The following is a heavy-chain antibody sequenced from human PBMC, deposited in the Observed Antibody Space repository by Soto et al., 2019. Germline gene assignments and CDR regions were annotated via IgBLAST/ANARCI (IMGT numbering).Heavy chain of an antibody. CDR3: AREEVSSSLYYYYYYGMDV. V-gene: IGHV3-30-3*01. CDR2: ISYDGSNK. J-gene: IGHJ6*02. D-gene: IGHD6-13*01. CDR1: GFTFSSYA. Sequence: GESLKISCAASGFTFSSYAMHWVRQAPGKGLEWVAVISYDGSNKYYADSVKGRFTISRDNSKNTLYLQMNSLRAEDTAVYYCAREEVSSSLYYYYYYGMDVWGQGTTVTVSS.